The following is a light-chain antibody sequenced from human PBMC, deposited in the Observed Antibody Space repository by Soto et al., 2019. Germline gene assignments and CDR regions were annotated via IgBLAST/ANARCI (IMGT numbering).Light chain of an antibody. V-gene: IGKV1-9*01. J-gene: IGKJ5*01. CDR1: QAISSY. CDR2: AAS. Sequence: IQLTQSPSSLSASVGDRVTITCRASQAISSYVAWYQQKPGKAPKLLIYAASTLQSGVPSRFSGSGSGTDFTLTISRLQPEDIATYYCQQYENLPTFGQGTRLEIK. CDR3: QQYENLPT.